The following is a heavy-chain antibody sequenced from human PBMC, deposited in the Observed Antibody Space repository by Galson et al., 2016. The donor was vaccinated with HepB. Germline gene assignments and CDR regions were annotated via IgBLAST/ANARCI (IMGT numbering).Heavy chain of an antibody. D-gene: IGHD3-22*01. CDR1: GGSISSSSYY. Sequence: ETLSLTCAVSGGSISSSSYYWGWIRQPPGKGLEWIGSINYSGSTYFNPSLRSRVTLSEDTSKSLFSLKLTSMTAADTAVYFCARHSLTYYDNGGTTDWFDPWGQGTLVTVSS. CDR2: INYSGST. J-gene: IGHJ5*02. V-gene: IGHV4-39*01. CDR3: ARHSLTYYDNGGTTDWFDP.